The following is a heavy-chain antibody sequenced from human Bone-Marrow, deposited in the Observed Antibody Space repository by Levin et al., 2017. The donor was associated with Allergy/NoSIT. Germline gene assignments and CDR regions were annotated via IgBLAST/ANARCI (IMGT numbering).Heavy chain of an antibody. D-gene: IGHD3-22*01. CDR1: GYTFSLYG. V-gene: IGHV1-18*01. J-gene: IGHJ4*02. Sequence: ASVKVSCKASGYTFSLYGISWVRQAPGQGLEWMGWISAYNGKTNYGQKLQGRVTMTTDTSTSTVYMELRSLRSDDTAVYYCARVDYYESSGYFSIWGQGTLVTVSS. CDR2: ISAYNGKT. CDR3: ARVDYYESSGYFSI.